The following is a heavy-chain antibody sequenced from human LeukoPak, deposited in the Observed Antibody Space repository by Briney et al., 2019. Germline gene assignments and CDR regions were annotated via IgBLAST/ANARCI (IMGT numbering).Heavy chain of an antibody. Sequence: SETLSLTCTVSGGSISSYYWSWIRQPPGKGLEWIGYIYHSGSTYYNPSLKSRVTISVDRSKNQFSLKLSSVTAADTAVYYCATTKYNWNYVSDYFQHWGQGTLVTVSS. CDR3: ATTKYNWNYVSDYFQH. V-gene: IGHV4-59*12. J-gene: IGHJ1*01. CDR1: GGSISSYY. D-gene: IGHD1-7*01. CDR2: IYHSGST.